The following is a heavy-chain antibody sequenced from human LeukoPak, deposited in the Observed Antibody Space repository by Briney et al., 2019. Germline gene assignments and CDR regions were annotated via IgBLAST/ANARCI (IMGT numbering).Heavy chain of an antibody. CDR2: IYYSGST. CDR1: NGPTNTYQ. Sequence: SETLSLTCTVSNGPTNTYQWTWIRQPPGRGLEWIGNIYYSGSTNYNPSLKSRVTISVDTSKNQFSLKLSSVTAADTAVYYCARGRYSYGYPFDYWGQGTLVTVSS. V-gene: IGHV4-59*01. CDR3: ARGRYSYGYPFDY. J-gene: IGHJ4*02. D-gene: IGHD5-18*01.